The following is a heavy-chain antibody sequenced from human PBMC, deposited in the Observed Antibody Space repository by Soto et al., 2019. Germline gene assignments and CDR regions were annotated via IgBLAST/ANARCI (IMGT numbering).Heavy chain of an antibody. J-gene: IGHJ2*01. CDR1: GGSISSGGYS. V-gene: IGHV4-30-2*01. CDR3: ARDPGL. CDR2: IDHSGST. Sequence: QLQLQESGSGLVKPSQTLYLTCTVSGGSISSGGYSWSWIRQPPGKGLEWIWYIDHSGSTYYNPSIKSRVTISVDRPKNQFALKLSSVTAAATVVYCCARDPGLWSRGTLVTVSA.